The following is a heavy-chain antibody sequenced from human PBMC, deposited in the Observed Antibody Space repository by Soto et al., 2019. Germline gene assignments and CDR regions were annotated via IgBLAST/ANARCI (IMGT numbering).Heavy chain of an antibody. J-gene: IGHJ5*01. CDR1: CGSVMAPDW. CDR3: ARVRQGCSANNCYFDP. Sequence: SETLSLTCTLSCGSVMAPDWWNWARQSPDKGLEWIAEVHISGHSNYNPSLRSRVSVSIDSSKNQFYLNLNSVTAADTAIYYCARVRQGCSANNCYFDPWGQGTQVTVSS. CDR2: VHISGHS. D-gene: IGHD1-1*01. V-gene: IGHV4-4*02.